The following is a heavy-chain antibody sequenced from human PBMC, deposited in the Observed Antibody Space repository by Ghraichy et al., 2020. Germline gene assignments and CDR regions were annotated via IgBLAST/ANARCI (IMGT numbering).Heavy chain of an antibody. CDR3: ARGPLGYFDL. CDR1: GFTVSSKY. V-gene: IGHV3-53*01. Sequence: GGSLRLSCAASGFTVSSKYMSWVRQAPGKGLEWVSVIYSAGYAYYADSVKGRFTLSRDNYKNTVYVQMNSLRAEDTAVYYCARGPLGYFDLWGRGTLVTVSS. J-gene: IGHJ2*01. CDR2: IYSAGYA.